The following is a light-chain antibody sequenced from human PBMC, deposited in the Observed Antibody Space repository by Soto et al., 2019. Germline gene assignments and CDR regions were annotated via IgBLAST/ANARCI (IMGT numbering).Light chain of an antibody. V-gene: IGKV3-20*01. J-gene: IGKJ5*01. CDR1: QSVSSSY. CDR2: GAS. CDR3: QQYGSSPPIT. Sequence: EIVLTQSPGTLSLSPGERATLSCRASQSVSSSYLAWYQQKPGQAPRLLIYGASSRATGIPDRFSGSGSGKDFTLTISRLEPEDFAGYYCQQYGSSPPITFGQGTRLEIK.